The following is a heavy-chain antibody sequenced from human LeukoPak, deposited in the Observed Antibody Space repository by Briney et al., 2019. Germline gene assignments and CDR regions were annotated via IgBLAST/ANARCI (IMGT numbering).Heavy chain of an antibody. J-gene: IGHJ4*02. D-gene: IGHD6-13*01. CDR2: IIPIFGTA. V-gene: IGHV1-69*05. CDR3: ARGGIAAAVISDDY. CDR1: GGTFSSYA. Sequence: SVKVSCKASGGTFSSYAIRWVRQAPGQGLEWMGRIIPIFGTANYAQKFQGRVTITTDESTSTAYMELSSLRSEDTAVYCCARGGIAAAVISDDYWVQGTMVTVSS.